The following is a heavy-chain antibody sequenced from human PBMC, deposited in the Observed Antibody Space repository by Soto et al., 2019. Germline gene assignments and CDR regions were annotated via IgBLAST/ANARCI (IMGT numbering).Heavy chain of an antibody. J-gene: IGHJ4*02. Sequence: QITLKESGPTLVNPTQTLTLTCTFSGFSLSTSGVGVGWIRQPPGKALEWLALIYWDDDKRYSPSLRSRRTTTRFSSKNQVVLTMPNMDPVYTATYSCAHCPRYSSGCFAYWGQGTPVTVSS. D-gene: IGHD6-19*01. V-gene: IGHV2-5*02. CDR3: AHCPRYSSGCFAY. CDR2: IYWDDDK. CDR1: GFSLSTSGVG.